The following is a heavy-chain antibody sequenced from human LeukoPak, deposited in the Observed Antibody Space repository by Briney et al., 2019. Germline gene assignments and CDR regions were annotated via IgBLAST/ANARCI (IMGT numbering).Heavy chain of an antibody. J-gene: IGHJ6*04. D-gene: IGHD2-15*01. Sequence: GGSLRLSCAASGFTFSSYSMNWVRQAPGRGLEWVSSISSSSSYIYYADSVKGRFTISGDNAKNSLYLQMNSLRAEDTAVYYCVRLVVAASYYYGMDVWGKGTTVTVSS. V-gene: IGHV3-21*01. CDR1: GFTFSSYS. CDR2: ISSSSSYI. CDR3: VRLVVAASYYYGMDV.